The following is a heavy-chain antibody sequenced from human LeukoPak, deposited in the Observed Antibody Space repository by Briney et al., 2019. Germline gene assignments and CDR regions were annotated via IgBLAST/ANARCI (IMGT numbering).Heavy chain of an antibody. CDR3: ARGLAVAGYSFQH. V-gene: IGHV4-59*01. CDR1: GGSFSGYY. Sequence: PSETLSLTCAVYGGSFSGYYWSWICQPPGKGLEWIGYIYYSGSTNYNPSLKSRVTISVDTSKNQFSLKLSSVTAADTAVYYCARGLAVAGYSFQHWGQGTLVTVSS. D-gene: IGHD6-19*01. CDR2: IYYSGST. J-gene: IGHJ1*01.